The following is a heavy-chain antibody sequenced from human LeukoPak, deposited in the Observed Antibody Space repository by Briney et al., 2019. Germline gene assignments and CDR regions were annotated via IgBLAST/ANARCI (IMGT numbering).Heavy chain of an antibody. Sequence: SETLSLTCAVSGGSISSSNWWSWVHQPPGKGLEWIGEVYHSGSTNYNPSLKSRVTISVDKSKNQFSLKLSSVTAADTAVYYCARIGRMATTDAFDIWGQGTMVTVSS. D-gene: IGHD5-24*01. CDR2: VYHSGST. V-gene: IGHV4-4*02. CDR1: GGSISSSNW. J-gene: IGHJ3*02. CDR3: ARIGRMATTDAFDI.